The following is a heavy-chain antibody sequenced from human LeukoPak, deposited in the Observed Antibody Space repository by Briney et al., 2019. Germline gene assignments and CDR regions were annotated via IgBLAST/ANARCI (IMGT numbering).Heavy chain of an antibody. CDR2: IRVYNGNT. CDR1: GYTFTDYH. D-gene: IGHD6-19*01. CDR3: ARGYSRDWSPDY. V-gene: IGHV1-18*04. Sequence: ASVKVSCKASGYTFTDYHIHWVRQAPGEGLEWMGWIRVYNGNTNYAQKLQGRVTMTTDTSTSTAFMELRSLRSDDTAVYYCARGYSRDWSPDYWGQGTLVTVSS. J-gene: IGHJ4*02.